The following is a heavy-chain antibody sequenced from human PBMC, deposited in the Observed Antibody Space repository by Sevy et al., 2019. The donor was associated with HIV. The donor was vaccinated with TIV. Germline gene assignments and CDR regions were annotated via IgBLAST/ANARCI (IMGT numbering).Heavy chain of an antibody. D-gene: IGHD6-13*01. Sequence: ASVKVSCKASGYTFTGYYMHWVRQAPGQGLEWVGRINPNSGGTNYAQKFQGRVTMTRDTSISTAYMELSRLRSDDTAVYYCARTAAAGLDAFDIWGQGTMVTVSS. CDR1: GYTFTGYY. CDR3: ARTAAAGLDAFDI. J-gene: IGHJ3*02. CDR2: INPNSGGT. V-gene: IGHV1-2*06.